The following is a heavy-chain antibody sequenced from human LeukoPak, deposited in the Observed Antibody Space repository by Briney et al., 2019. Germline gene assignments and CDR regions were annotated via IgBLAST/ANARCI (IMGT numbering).Heavy chain of an antibody. V-gene: IGHV3-48*03. CDR1: GFTFSSYE. Sequence: PGGSLRLSCAASGFTFSSYEMNWVRQAPGKGLEWVSFISSSASTIYYADSVKGRFTISRDNAKNSLYPQMNSLRAEDTAVYYCARGSVLYRGQGTLVSVSS. CDR3: ARGSVLY. J-gene: IGHJ4*02. CDR2: ISSSASTI.